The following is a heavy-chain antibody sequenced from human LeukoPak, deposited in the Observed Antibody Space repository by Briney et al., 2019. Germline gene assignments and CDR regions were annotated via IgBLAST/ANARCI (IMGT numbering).Heavy chain of an antibody. V-gene: IGHV4-59*01. CDR3: ASTLYVGPDAFDI. J-gene: IGHJ3*02. CDR1: GGSISSYY. D-gene: IGHD4-23*01. Sequence: SETLSLTCSVSGGSISSYYWSWIRQPPGKGLEWIGYIYNSGRTNYNPSLKSRVTISVDTSKNQFSLKLSSVTAADTAVYYCASTLYVGPDAFDIWGQGTMVTVSS. CDR2: IYNSGRT.